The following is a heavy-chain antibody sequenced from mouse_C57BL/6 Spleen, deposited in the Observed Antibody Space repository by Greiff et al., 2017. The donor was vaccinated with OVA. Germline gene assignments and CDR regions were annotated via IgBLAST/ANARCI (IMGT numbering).Heavy chain of an antibody. D-gene: IGHD1-1*01. CDR2: IDPSDSYT. CDR1: GYTFTSYW. V-gene: IGHV1-50*01. Sequence: QVQLQQPGAELVEPGASVKLSCKASGYTFTSYWMQWVKQRPGQGLEWIGEIDPSDSYTNYNQKFKGKATLTVDTSSSTAYMQLSSLTSEDSAVYYCARWHYYGSSPPYAMDYWGQGTSVTVSS. J-gene: IGHJ4*01. CDR3: ARWHYYGSSPPYAMDY.